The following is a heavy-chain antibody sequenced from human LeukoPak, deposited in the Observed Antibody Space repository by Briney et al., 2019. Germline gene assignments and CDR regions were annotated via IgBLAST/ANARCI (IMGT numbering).Heavy chain of an antibody. D-gene: IGHD6-19*01. Sequence: GGSLRLFCAASGFTFSSYSMNWVRQAPGKGLEWVSSISSSSSYIYYADSVKGRFTISRDNAKNSLYLQMNSLRAEDTAVYYCAREQLTSGFDIWGQGTMVTVSS. CDR2: ISSSSSYI. V-gene: IGHV3-21*01. CDR1: GFTFSSYS. CDR3: AREQLTSGFDI. J-gene: IGHJ3*02.